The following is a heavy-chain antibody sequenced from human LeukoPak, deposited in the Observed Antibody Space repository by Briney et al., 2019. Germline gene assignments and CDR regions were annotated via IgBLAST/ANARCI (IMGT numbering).Heavy chain of an antibody. CDR2: INPSGGTT. D-gene: IGHD6-13*01. J-gene: IGHJ4*02. CDR1: GYSFTNYY. Sequence: GASVKVSCKASGYSFTNYYTHWVRQAPGQGLEWMGIINPSGGTTTYAQKFQGRVTVTRDTSTSTVYMELSSLRSEDTAVYFCAKEGQRYSSSWYMIYFDYWGQGTLVTVSS. CDR3: AKEGQRYSSSWYMIYFDY. V-gene: IGHV1-46*01.